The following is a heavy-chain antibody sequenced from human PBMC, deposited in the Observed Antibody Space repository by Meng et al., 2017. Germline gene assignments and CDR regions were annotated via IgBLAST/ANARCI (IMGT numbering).Heavy chain of an antibody. J-gene: IGHJ3*02. CDR3: TVYITGHI. V-gene: IGHV3-73*01. Sequence: QLGGSGGGLVQPGGALKLPCAASVFSFSGSDLRWVRQASGKGRGWVGRVITKTNNYAAAYAASVKGRFTISRDDSLTTAYLQMNSLRSDDTALYYCTVYITGHIWGRGTMVTVSS. CDR2: VITKTNNYAA. CDR1: VFSFSGSD. D-gene: IGHD1-20*01.